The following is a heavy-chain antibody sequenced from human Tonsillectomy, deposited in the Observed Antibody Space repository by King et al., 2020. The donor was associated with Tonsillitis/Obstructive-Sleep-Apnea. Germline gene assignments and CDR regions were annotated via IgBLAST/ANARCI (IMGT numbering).Heavy chain of an antibody. CDR3: AREKVIVADTNYWFDP. J-gene: IGHJ5*02. Sequence: QLVQSGAEVKKPGASVKVSCKASGYTFIGYYIHWVRQAPGQGLEWMGWINPNSGGTKYVQKFQGRVTMTRDTSISTVYMELSRLRFDDTAVYYCAREKVIVADTNYWFDPWGQGTLVTVSS. CDR2: INPNSGGT. D-gene: IGHD2-15*01. V-gene: IGHV1-2*02. CDR1: GYTFIGYY.